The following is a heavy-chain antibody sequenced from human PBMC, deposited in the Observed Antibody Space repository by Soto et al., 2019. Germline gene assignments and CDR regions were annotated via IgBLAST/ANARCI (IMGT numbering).Heavy chain of an antibody. V-gene: IGHV3-33*01. CDR2: IWYDGSNK. CDR3: ARALFGTAHYYYYYGMDV. CDR1: GFTFSSYG. D-gene: IGHD3-16*01. Sequence: QVQLVESGGGVVQPGRSLRLSCAASGFTFSSYGMHWVRQAPGKGLEWVAVIWYDGSNKYYADSVKGRFTISSDNSTNTLYLQMNSLRSEDTAVYYCARALFGTAHYYYYYGMDVWGQGTTVTVSS. J-gene: IGHJ6*02.